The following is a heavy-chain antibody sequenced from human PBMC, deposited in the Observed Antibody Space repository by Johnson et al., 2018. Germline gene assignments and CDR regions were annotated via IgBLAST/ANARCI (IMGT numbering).Heavy chain of an antibody. CDR2: IISSGRTI. D-gene: IGHD4-17*01. CDR3: TTVITYGDYVGDHY. J-gene: IGHJ4*02. Sequence: QVQLVESGGGLVKPGGSLRLSCAASGFTFSAYYMSWLRPAPGKGLEWVSYIISSGRTIYSGASVKGRFTISRDNAKNSLYLQMNSLRAEDTAVYYCTTVITYGDYVGDHYWGQGTLVTVSS. CDR1: GFTFSAYY. V-gene: IGHV3-11*01.